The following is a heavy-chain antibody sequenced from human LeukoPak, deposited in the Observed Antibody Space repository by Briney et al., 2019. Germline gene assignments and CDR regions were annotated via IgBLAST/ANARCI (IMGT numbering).Heavy chain of an antibody. V-gene: IGHV1-18*01. CDR2: ISAYNGNT. CDR3: ARVGHYDYVWGSYREYNWFDP. D-gene: IGHD3-16*02. J-gene: IGHJ5*02. Sequence: ASVKVSCKASGYTFTSYGISWVRQAPGQGLEWMGWISAYNGNTNYAQKLQGRVTMTTDTSTSTAYMELRSLRSDDTAVYYCARVGHYDYVWGSYREYNWFDPWGQGTLVTVSS. CDR1: GYTFTSYG.